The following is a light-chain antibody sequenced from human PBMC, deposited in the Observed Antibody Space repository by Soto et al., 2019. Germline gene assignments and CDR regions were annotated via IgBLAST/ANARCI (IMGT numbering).Light chain of an antibody. V-gene: IGLV2-23*01. CDR2: EGS. Sequence: QSVLTQPASVSGSPGQSITISCTGTSSDVGTNNLVSWYQQHPAKAPKFVIYEGSKRPSGVSNRFSGSKSGNTASLTISGLQAEDEADYYCCSYAGNYSPFFGTGTKVTVL. CDR3: CSYAGNYSPF. J-gene: IGLJ1*01. CDR1: SSDVGTNNL.